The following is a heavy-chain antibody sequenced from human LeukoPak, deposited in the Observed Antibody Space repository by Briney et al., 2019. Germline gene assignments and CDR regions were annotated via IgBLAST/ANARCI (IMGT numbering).Heavy chain of an antibody. J-gene: IGHJ4*02. V-gene: IGHV1-69*04. CDR1: GDTFSSYA. CDR3: ARVTNGYNGGGFDD. Sequence: PAASVKVSCKASGDTFSSYAIVWVRQAPGQGLEWMGRIVPVLGLANTAQRFQGRVTISADKSTGTAYMELSSLRSEDTAVFYCARVTNGYNGGGFDDWGQGTLVTVSS. D-gene: IGHD5-24*01. CDR2: IVPVLGLA.